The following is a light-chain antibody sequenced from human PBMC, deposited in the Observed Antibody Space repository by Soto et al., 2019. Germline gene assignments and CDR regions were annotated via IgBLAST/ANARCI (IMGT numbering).Light chain of an antibody. Sequence: VMTQSPAILSASPGERATLSCRASQSVGINVDGLPQQAGQAPRLLIYGASSRATGIPDRFSGRGSGTYFALTISRLEPEGFAVYYCQQYGSSGTFRQGTKVDI. J-gene: IGKJ1*01. CDR1: QSVGIN. V-gene: IGKV3-20*01. CDR2: GAS. CDR3: QQYGSSGT.